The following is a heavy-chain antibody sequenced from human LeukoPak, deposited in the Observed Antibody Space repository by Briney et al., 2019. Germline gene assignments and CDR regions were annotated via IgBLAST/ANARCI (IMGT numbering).Heavy chain of an antibody. Sequence: GRSLRLSCAASGFRFDDYAMHWVRQGPGKGLEWVSGISWNSGSTGYADSVKGRFTISRDNARNSLYLQMNSLRPEDTALYYCAKGLFGVVIRGNYFDPWGQGTLVTVSS. J-gene: IGHJ5*02. CDR1: GFRFDDYA. D-gene: IGHD3-3*01. CDR2: ISWNSGST. CDR3: AKGLFGVVIRGNYFDP. V-gene: IGHV3-9*01.